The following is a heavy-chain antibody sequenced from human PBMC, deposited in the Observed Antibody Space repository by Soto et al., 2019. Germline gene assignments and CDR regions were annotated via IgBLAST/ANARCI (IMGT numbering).Heavy chain of an antibody. V-gene: IGHV3-23*01. J-gene: IGHJ5*02. Sequence: GDPLRLSSAASGFTFRSYAMCLVRQAPGKGLEWVSIIGGPGDPTYYTDSVKGRFTISRDNSESTLYLQMNSLRVEDTAIYYCAKYRLSRRSSYDPWGQGT. CDR1: GFTFRSYA. CDR2: IGGPGDPT. D-gene: IGHD3-10*01. CDR3: AKYRLSRRSSYDP.